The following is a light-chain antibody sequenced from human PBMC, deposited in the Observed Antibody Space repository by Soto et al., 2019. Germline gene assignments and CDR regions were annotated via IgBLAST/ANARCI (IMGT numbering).Light chain of an antibody. Sequence: DVVMTQSPLSLPVTLGQPASISCRSSQSLVYSGDTSLRWFHHRPGQSPRRLIYTVSTRDSGVPPRFSGSGSGTEFTLKISRVEPEDLGVYYCMQGAHWPPSVGPGTKVDIK. J-gene: IGKJ3*01. CDR1: QSLVYSGDTS. CDR3: MQGAHWPPS. V-gene: IGKV2-30*01. CDR2: TVS.